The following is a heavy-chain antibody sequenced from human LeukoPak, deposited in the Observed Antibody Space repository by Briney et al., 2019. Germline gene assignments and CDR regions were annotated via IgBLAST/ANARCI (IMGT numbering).Heavy chain of an antibody. J-gene: IGHJ4*02. D-gene: IGHD3-22*01. CDR2: ISSSSSAR. V-gene: IGHV3-48*04. CDR1: GFTFSDYS. Sequence: QPGGSLRLSCAASGFTFSDYSMNWVRQAPGKGLEWISYISSSSSARFFADSVKGRFTISRDNAKNSLYLQMNSLRAEDTAVYYCARLMHYYDSSGPSNYFDYWGQGTLVTVSS. CDR3: ARLMHYYDSSGPSNYFDY.